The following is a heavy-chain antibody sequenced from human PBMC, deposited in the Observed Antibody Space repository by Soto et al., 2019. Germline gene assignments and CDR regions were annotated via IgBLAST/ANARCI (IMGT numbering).Heavy chain of an antibody. CDR1: GFTFSTYY. Sequence: EMQVVESGGNLVQPGGSLRLSCAASGFTFSTYYMTWVRQAPGKGLEWVAHINQDGSARYYVESVKDRFTISRDNDQNFLYLHMNSLRVEDTAVYRCTRWNFAMDVWGQGTTVTVS. CDR2: INQDGSAR. CDR3: TRWNFAMDV. V-gene: IGHV3-7*03. J-gene: IGHJ6*02.